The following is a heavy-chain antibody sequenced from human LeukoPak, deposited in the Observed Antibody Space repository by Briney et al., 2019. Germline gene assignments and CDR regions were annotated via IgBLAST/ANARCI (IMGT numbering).Heavy chain of an antibody. D-gene: IGHD3-3*01. J-gene: IGHJ3*02. CDR3: ARDTKNYDFWSGYYRRDAFDI. CDR1: GGSISSSSYY. CDR2: IYYSGST. V-gene: IGHV4-39*07. Sequence: PSETLSHTCTVSGGSISSSSYYWGWIRQPPGKGLEWIGSIYYSGSTYYNPSLKSRVTISVGTSKNQFSLKLSSVTAADTAVYYCARDTKNYDFWSGYYRRDAFDIWGQGTMVTVSS.